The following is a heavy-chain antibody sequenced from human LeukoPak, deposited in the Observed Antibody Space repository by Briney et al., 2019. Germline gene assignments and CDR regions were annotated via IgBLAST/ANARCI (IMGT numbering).Heavy chain of an antibody. J-gene: IGHJ4*02. CDR1: GFTFSSYW. CDR3: ARGAYGGGNTLDY. D-gene: IGHD6-19*01. V-gene: IGHV3-74*01. Sequence: GGSLRLSCAASGFTFSSYWMHWVRQAPGKGLVWVSRINSDGASTNYADSVKGRFTISRDNAKNTLYLQMNSLRAEDTAVYYCARGAYGGGNTLDYWGQGTLVTVSS. CDR2: INSDGAST.